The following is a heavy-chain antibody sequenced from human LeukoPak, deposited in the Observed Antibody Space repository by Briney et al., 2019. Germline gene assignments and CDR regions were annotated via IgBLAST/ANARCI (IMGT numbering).Heavy chain of an antibody. CDR2: ISYDGSDK. Sequence: GGSLRLSCAASGFTFSSYTMHWVRQAPGKGLEWMALISYDGSDKSYADSVKGRFTISRDNSKSTLFLHMDSLSPNDTALYYCARGGVLSGYFDPWGRGTLVTVSS. J-gene: IGHJ2*01. D-gene: IGHD2-8*02. CDR3: ARGGVLSGYFDP. V-gene: IGHV3-30-3*01. CDR1: GFTFSSYT.